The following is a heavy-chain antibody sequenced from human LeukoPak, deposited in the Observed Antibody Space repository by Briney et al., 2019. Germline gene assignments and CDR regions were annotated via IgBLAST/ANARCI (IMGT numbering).Heavy chain of an antibody. D-gene: IGHD3-22*01. J-gene: IGHJ5*02. CDR3: ARVSPYNYYDRARSWFDP. CDR2: ISAYNGNT. V-gene: IGHV1-18*01. CDR1: GYTFTSYG. Sequence: ASVKVSCKASGYTFTSYGISWVRQAPGQGLEWMGWISAYNGNTNYAQKLQGRVTMTTDTSTSTAYMELRSLGSDDTAVYYCARVSPYNYYDRARSWFDPWGQGTLVTVSS.